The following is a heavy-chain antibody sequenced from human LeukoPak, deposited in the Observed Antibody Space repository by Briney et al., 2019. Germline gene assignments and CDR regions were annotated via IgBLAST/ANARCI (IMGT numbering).Heavy chain of an antibody. J-gene: IGHJ4*02. Sequence: ASVKVSCKASGYTFTSYGISWVRQAPGQGLEWMGWIRAYNGNTSYAQKFQGRVTMTRDTSTSTVYMELSSLRSEDTAVYYCARASGAGGMLYGPDYWGQGTLVTVSS. CDR1: GYTFTSYG. CDR2: IRAYNGNT. V-gene: IGHV1-18*01. CDR3: ARASGAGGMLYGPDY. D-gene: IGHD2-8*01.